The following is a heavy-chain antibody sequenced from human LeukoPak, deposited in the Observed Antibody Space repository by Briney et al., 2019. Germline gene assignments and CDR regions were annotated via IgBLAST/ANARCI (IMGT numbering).Heavy chain of an antibody. D-gene: IGHD5-18*01. CDR1: GFTFSSYA. J-gene: IGHJ4*02. V-gene: IGHV3-30*04. Sequence: GGSLRLSCAASGFTFSSYAMHWVRQAPGKGLEWVAVISYDGSNKYYADSVKGRFTISRDNSKNTLYLQMNSLRAEDTAVYYCAGSIVGIQLWLRLDYWGQGTLVTVSS. CDR2: ISYDGSNK. CDR3: AGSIVGIQLWLRLDY.